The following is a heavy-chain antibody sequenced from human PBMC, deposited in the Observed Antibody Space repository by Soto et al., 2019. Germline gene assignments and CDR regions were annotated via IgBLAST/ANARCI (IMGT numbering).Heavy chain of an antibody. J-gene: IGHJ6*02. Sequence: GASVKVSCKSSGYRFETYAMSWVRQAPGQGLEWMGWISAYNIDTYYAQKLQDRVTMTTDTSTGTAYMELRSLTSDDTAVYYCARGHGEIIGAMDVWGQGTTVTVSS. D-gene: IGHD3-3*01. CDR1: GYRFETYA. CDR3: ARGHGEIIGAMDV. V-gene: IGHV1-18*01. CDR2: ISAYNIDT.